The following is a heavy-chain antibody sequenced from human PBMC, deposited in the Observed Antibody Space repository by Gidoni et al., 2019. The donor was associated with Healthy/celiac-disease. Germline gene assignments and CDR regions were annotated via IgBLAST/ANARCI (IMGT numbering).Heavy chain of an antibody. D-gene: IGHD2-15*01. CDR2: IIPIFGTA. CDR1: GGTFSSYA. CDR3: AREDCSGGSCYSRGYYYGMDV. J-gene: IGHJ6*02. V-gene: IGHV1-69*01. Sequence: QVQLVQSGAEVKKPGSSVKVSCKASGGTFSSYAISWVRQAPGQGLEWMGGIIPIFGTANYAQKCQGRVTITADESTSTAYMELSSLRSEDTAVYYCAREDCSGGSCYSRGYYYGMDVWGQGTTVTVSS.